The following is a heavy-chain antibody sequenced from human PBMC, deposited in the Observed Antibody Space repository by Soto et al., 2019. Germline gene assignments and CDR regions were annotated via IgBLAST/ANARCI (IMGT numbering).Heavy chain of an antibody. CDR3: ARGYSTNYCFDP. J-gene: IGHJ5*02. Sequence: SETLSLTCTVSGDSISSSNYLWGWIRQPPGKGLEWIGSFSFGGPTYYNPSLESRVTISVDTSKNQFSLRLRSVTAADTALYYCARGYSTNYCFDPWGQGTLVTVSS. CDR2: FSFGGPT. CDR1: GDSISSSNYL. D-gene: IGHD2-15*01. V-gene: IGHV4-39*01.